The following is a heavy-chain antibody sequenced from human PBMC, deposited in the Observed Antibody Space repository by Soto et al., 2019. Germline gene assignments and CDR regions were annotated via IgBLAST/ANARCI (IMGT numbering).Heavy chain of an antibody. CDR3: ARDLGTGTDY. V-gene: IGHV4-4*02. D-gene: IGHD1-1*01. CDR1: GDSITSSNW. CDR2: IYHSGAT. Sequence: QVHLQESGPGLVKPSGTLSLTCAVSGDSITSSNWWSWVRQAPGKGLEWIGEIYHSGATTYNPSLKNRATISVAPSTNHFSLKLTSVTAADPAVYFCARDLGTGTDYWGRGTLVTVAS. J-gene: IGHJ4*02.